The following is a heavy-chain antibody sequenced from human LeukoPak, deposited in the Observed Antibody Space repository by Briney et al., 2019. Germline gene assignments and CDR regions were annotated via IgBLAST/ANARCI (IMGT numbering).Heavy chain of an antibody. CDR1: GYTFTSYG. V-gene: IGHV1-18*01. Sequence: ASVKVSCKASGYTFTSYGISWVRQAPGQGLEWMGWISAYNGNTNYAQKLQGRVTMTTDTSTSTAYMELRSLRSDDTAVYYCARDVAAAGPRPPPPFDYWGQGTLVTVSS. J-gene: IGHJ4*02. CDR3: ARDVAAAGPRPPPPFDY. CDR2: ISAYNGNT. D-gene: IGHD6-13*01.